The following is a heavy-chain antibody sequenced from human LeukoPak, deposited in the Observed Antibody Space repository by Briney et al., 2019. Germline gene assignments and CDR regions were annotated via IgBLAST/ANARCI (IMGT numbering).Heavy chain of an antibody. V-gene: IGHV1-46*01. D-gene: IGHD5-18*01. CDR2: IHPSGSST. CDR1: GYTFTSHY. CDR3: ARMDMDIAMVTNYLDH. Sequence: ASVKISCKASGYTFTSHYMHWVRQAPGQGLEWMGVIHPSGSSTNYAQKFQGRLTMTKDTSTSTVYIELDSLTSDDTAVYYCARMDMDIAMVTNYLDHWGQGTLVIVSS. J-gene: IGHJ4*02.